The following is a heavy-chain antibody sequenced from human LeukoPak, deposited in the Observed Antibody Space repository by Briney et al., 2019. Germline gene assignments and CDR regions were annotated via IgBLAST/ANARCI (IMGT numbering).Heavy chain of an antibody. D-gene: IGHD3-22*01. CDR2: IKQDGSEK. CDR1: GFSVSLNY. J-gene: IGHJ4*02. CDR3: ASYNYYDSSGQIDY. V-gene: IGHV3-7*01. Sequence: GGSLRLSCAASGFSVSLNYMNWVRQAPGKGLEWVANIKQDGSEKYYVDSVKGRFTISRDNAKNSLYLQMNSLRAEDTAVYYCASYNYYDSSGQIDYWGQGTLVTVSS.